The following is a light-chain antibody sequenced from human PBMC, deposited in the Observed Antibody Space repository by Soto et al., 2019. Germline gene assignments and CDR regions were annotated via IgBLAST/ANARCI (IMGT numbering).Light chain of an antibody. CDR3: QQYNKWPLT. CDR1: QSVAGN. J-gene: IGKJ4*01. V-gene: IGKV3-15*01. CDR2: GAS. Sequence: EIVMTQSPATLSASLGERATLSCRASQSVAGNLAWYQQNPGQAPRLLIYGASTRATGIPTRFSGSGSGTEFTLTISSLQSEDFVIYYCQQYNKWPLTFGGGTKVEIK.